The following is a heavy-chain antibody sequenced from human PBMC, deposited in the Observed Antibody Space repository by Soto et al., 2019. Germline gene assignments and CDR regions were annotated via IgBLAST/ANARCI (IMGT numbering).Heavy chain of an antibody. V-gene: IGHV4-39*01. Sequence: SETLSLTCTVSGGSISSSLFYWGWIRQPPGKGLEWIGNIYSTGSTDYNPPLKSRVTISVDTSKNQFSLKLSSVTAADTAVYYCATQEVGGSYVYTFDPWGQGTLVTVSS. CDR3: ATQEVGGSYVYTFDP. CDR2: IYSTGST. J-gene: IGHJ5*02. D-gene: IGHD1-26*01. CDR1: GGSISSSLFY.